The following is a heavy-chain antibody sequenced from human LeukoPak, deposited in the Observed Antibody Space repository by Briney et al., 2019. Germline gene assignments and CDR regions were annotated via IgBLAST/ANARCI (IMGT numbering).Heavy chain of an antibody. D-gene: IGHD6-6*01. Sequence: GIGDRKYYEDSVKGGFTTSRDKSKNTLYLQMNSLRAEDTAVYYCAKALSRPQYYYYYGMDVWGQGTTVTVSS. V-gene: IGHV3-23*01. CDR3: AKALSRPQYYYYYGMDV. CDR2: GIGDRK. J-gene: IGHJ6*02.